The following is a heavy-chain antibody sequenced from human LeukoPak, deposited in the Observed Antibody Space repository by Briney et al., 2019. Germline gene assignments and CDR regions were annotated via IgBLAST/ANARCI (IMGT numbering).Heavy chain of an antibody. CDR3: ARRSSHSDNWFDP. CDR2: IYYSGST. J-gene: IGHJ5*02. D-gene: IGHD6-13*01. Sequence: PSETLSLTCTVSGGSISSSSYYWGWIRQPPGKGLEWIGSIYYSGSTYYNPSLKSRVTISVDTSKNQFSLKLSSVTAADTAVYYCARRSSHSDNWFDPWGQGTLVTVSS. CDR1: GGSISSSSYY. V-gene: IGHV4-39*07.